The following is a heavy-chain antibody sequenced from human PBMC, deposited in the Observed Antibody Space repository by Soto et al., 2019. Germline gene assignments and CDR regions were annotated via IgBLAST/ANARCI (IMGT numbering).Heavy chain of an antibody. CDR2: IYYSGST. D-gene: IGHD4-17*01. Sequence: SETLSLTCTVSGGSISSYYWSWIRQPPGKGLEWIGYIYYSGSTNYNPSLKSRVTISVDTSKNQLSLKLSSVTAADTAVYCCARRYGYYFDYWGQGTLVTVSS. J-gene: IGHJ4*02. CDR3: ARRYGYYFDY. CDR1: GGSISSYY. V-gene: IGHV4-59*08.